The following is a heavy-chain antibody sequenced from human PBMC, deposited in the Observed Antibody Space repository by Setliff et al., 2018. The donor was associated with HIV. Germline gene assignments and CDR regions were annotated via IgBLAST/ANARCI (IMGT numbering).Heavy chain of an antibody. D-gene: IGHD3-10*01. CDR1: GGTFSSYS. CDR3: ARVLGGSGNNQDY. Sequence: SVKVSCKASGGTFSSYSISWVRQAPGQGLEWMGGIIPILGTANYAQKFQGRVTITADKSTRTAYMGLSSLRSEDTAVYYCARVLGGSGNNQDYWGQGTLVTVSS. V-gene: IGHV1-69*10. J-gene: IGHJ4*02. CDR2: IIPILGTA.